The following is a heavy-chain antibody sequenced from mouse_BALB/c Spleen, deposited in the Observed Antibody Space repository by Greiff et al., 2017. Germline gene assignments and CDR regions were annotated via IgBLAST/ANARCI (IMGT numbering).Heavy chain of an antibody. CDR1: GFSLTSYG. CDR3: ARHPYDYDDAMDY. Sequence: VQLVESGPDLVAPSQSLSITCTVSGFSLTSYGVHWVRQPPGKGLEWLVVIWSDGSTTYNSALKSRLSISKDNSKSQVFLKMNSLQTDDTAMYYCARHPYDYDDAMDYWGQGTSVTVSS. V-gene: IGHV2-6-2*01. CDR2: IWSDGST. D-gene: IGHD2-4*01. J-gene: IGHJ4*01.